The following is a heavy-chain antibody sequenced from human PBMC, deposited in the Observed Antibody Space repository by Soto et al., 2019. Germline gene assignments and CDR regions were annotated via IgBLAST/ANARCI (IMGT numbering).Heavy chain of an antibody. J-gene: IGHJ4*02. CDR2: INPNSGGT. Sequence: QVQLVQSGAEVKKPGASVKVSCKASGYTFTGYYMHCVRQAPGQGLEWMGLINPNSGGTNYAQKFQGWVTMTRDTSISTAYMELSRLRSDDTAGYYCARATKEFPLYYFDYWGQGPLVTVSS. D-gene: IGHD3-10*01. CDR1: GYTFTGYY. V-gene: IGHV1-2*04. CDR3: ARATKEFPLYYFDY.